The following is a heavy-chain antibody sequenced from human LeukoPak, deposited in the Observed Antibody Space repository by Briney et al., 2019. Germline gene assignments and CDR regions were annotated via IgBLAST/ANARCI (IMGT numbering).Heavy chain of an antibody. D-gene: IGHD5-18*01. CDR3: ARDALFKDTAMVNYFPSHPDY. J-gene: IGHJ4*02. CDR2: ISSSGSTI. Sequence: GGSLRLSCAASGFTFSSYEMNWVRQAPGKGLEWVSYISSSGSTIYYADSVKGRFTISRDNAKNSLYLQMNSLRAEDTAVYYCARDALFKDTAMVNYFPSHPDYWGQGTRVTVPS. V-gene: IGHV3-48*03. CDR1: GFTFSSYE.